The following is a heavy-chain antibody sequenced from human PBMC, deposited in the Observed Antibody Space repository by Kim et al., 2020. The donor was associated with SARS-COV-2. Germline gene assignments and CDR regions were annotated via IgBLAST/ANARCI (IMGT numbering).Heavy chain of an antibody. J-gene: IGHJ3*02. Sequence: GGSLRLSCAASGFTFSSYAMSWVRQAPGMGLEWVSAISGSGGSTYYADSVNGRFTISRDNSKNTLYLHMNSLRSEDTAVYYCAKGRSSWSPDAFDIWGKGTSVTVSS. V-gene: IGHV3-23*01. CDR2: ISGSGGST. CDR3: AKGRSSWSPDAFDI. CDR1: GFTFSSYA. D-gene: IGHD6-13*01.